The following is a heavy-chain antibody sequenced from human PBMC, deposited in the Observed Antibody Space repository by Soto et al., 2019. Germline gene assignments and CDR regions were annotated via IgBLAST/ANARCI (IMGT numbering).Heavy chain of an antibody. Sequence: PSETMSLTCTVSGGSVSSGSYYWSWIRQPPGKGLEWIGYIYYSGGTNYNPSLKSRVTISVDTSKNQFSLKLSSVTAADTAVYYCARGGGVTATFDYWGQGTLVTSPQ. D-gene: IGHD5-18*01. V-gene: IGHV4-61*01. CDR3: ARGGGVTATFDY. CDR1: GGSVSSGSYY. CDR2: IYYSGGT. J-gene: IGHJ4*02.